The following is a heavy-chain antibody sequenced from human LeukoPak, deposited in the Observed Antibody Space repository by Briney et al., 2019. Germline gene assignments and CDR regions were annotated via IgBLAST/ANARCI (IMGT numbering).Heavy chain of an antibody. CDR1: GFSLGDFN. CDR2: IGPSSSI. D-gene: IGHD5-12*01. CDR3: ARGWGGYSSYPPDY. J-gene: IGHJ4*02. V-gene: IGHV3-69-1*01. Sequence: GGSLRLSCVAYGFSLGDFNMIWVRQAPGKGLEWLSYIGPSSSIYAQSAKGRFTISRDIASNSLFPQMSSLRVEDTAIYYCARGWGGYSSYPPDYWGQGTLVTVSS.